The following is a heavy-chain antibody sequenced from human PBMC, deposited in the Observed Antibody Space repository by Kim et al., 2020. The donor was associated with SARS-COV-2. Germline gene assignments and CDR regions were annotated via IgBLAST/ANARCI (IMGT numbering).Heavy chain of an antibody. V-gene: IGHV3-7*01. CDR3: ARVRGMDV. Sequence: GSEKYYVDSVKGRFTISGDNAKNSVYLQMNSLRDEDTAVYYCARVRGMDVWGQGTTVTVSS. J-gene: IGHJ6*02. CDR2: GSEK.